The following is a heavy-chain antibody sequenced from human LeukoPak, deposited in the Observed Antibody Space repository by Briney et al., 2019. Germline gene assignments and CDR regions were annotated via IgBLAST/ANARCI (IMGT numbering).Heavy chain of an antibody. CDR2: IYPGDSDT. CDR3: ARYCSGGSCYSVAFDI. V-gene: IGHV5-51*01. J-gene: IGHJ3*02. D-gene: IGHD2-15*01. Sequence: GESLQISCQGSGHSFTSYWIAWVRQMPGKGLEWMGIIYPGDSDTRYSPSFQGQVTISADKSISTAYLQWSSLKASDTAMYYCARYCSGGSCYSVAFDIWGQGTMVTVSS. CDR1: GHSFTSYW.